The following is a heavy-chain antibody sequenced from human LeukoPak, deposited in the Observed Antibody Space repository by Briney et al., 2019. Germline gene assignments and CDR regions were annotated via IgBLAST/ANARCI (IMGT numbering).Heavy chain of an antibody. Sequence: GGSLRLSCAASGFTFSSYGMHWVRQAPGKGLERVAVIWYDGSNKYYADSVKGRFTISRDNSKNTLYLQMNSLRAEDTAVYYCARDHVGLEMATISPGAFDIWGQGTMVTVSS. CDR1: GFTFSSYG. V-gene: IGHV3-33*01. CDR3: ARDHVGLEMATISPGAFDI. J-gene: IGHJ3*02. D-gene: IGHD5-24*01. CDR2: IWYDGSNK.